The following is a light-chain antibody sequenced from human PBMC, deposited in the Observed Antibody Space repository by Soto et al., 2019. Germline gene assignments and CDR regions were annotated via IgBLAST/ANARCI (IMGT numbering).Light chain of an antibody. CDR1: QSISSY. CDR3: QQSYSTLMYT. V-gene: IGKV1-39*01. Sequence: DIQMTQSPSSLSASVGDRVTITCGASQSISSYLNWYQQKPGKAPKLLIYAASSLQSGVPSRFSGSGSGTDFTLTISSLQPEDFATNYCQQSYSTLMYTFGQGTKLEIK. J-gene: IGKJ2*01. CDR2: AAS.